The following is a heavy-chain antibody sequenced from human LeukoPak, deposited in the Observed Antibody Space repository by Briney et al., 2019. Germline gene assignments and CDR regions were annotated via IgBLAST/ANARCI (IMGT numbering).Heavy chain of an antibody. J-gene: IGHJ5*02. D-gene: IGHD3-22*01. CDR1: GGSISSGDYY. CDR3: ARGDIGHYDSSGPYDP. Sequence: SQTLSLTCTVSGGSISSGDYYWSWIRQPPGKGLEWIGYIYYSGSTYYNPSLKSRVTISVDTSKNQFSLKLSSVTAAVTAVYYCARGDIGHYDSSGPYDPWGQGTLVTVSS. CDR2: IYYSGST. V-gene: IGHV4-30-4*08.